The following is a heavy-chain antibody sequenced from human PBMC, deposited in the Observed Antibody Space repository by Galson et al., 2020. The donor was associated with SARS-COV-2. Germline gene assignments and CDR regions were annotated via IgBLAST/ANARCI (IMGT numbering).Heavy chain of an antibody. D-gene: IGHD5-12*01. CDR1: GGSISSSSYY. V-gene: IGHV4-39*01. J-gene: IGHJ4*02. CDR2: IYYSGST. CDR3: ARRKGGWLQLEEYFDY. Sequence: SQTLSLTCTVSGGSISSSSYYWGWIRQPPGKGLEWIESIYYSGSTYYNPSLKSRVTISVDTSKNQFSLKLSSVTAADTAVYYCARRKGGWLQLEEYFDYWGQGTLVTVSS.